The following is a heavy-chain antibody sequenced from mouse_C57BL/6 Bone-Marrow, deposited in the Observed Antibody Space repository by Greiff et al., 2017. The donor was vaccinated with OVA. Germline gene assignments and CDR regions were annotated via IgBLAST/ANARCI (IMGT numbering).Heavy chain of an antibody. CDR2: IYPGSGST. Sequence: QVQLQQPGAELVKPGASVKMSCKASGYTFTSYWITWVKQRPGQGLEWIGDIYPGSGSTNYNEKFKSKATLTVDTSSSTAYMQLSSLTSEDSAVYYCARRKFLDSSGYGAMDYWGQGTSVTVSS. CDR3: ARRKFLDSSGYGAMDY. D-gene: IGHD3-2*02. CDR1: GYTFTSYW. V-gene: IGHV1-55*01. J-gene: IGHJ4*01.